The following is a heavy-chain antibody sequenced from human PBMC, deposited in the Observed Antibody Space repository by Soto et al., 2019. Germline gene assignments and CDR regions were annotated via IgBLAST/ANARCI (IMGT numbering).Heavy chain of an antibody. J-gene: IGHJ3*02. V-gene: IGHV3-53*02. Sequence: EVQLVATGGGLIQPGGSLRLSCAASGFTVSSNYMSWVRQAPGKGLVWVSVIYIGGSTYYADSVKGRFTISRDNSKNTLPIQMNSPRVEDTGVYYCARGSWSGYYTRGAFDIWGQGTMVTVSS. CDR1: GFTVSSNY. CDR3: ARGSWSGYYTRGAFDI. D-gene: IGHD3-3*01. CDR2: IYIGGST.